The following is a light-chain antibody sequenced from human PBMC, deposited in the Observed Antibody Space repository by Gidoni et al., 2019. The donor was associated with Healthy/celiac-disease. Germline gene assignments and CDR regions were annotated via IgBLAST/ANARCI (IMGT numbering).Light chain of an antibody. CDR2: GAS. V-gene: IGKV3-20*01. CDR1: QSVISSY. J-gene: IGKJ5*01. CDR3: QQYCSSPIT. Sequence: EIVLTPSPCAPSLSPGERAPLSCRASQSVISSYLAWYQQKPGQAPRLLIYGASSRATGIPDRFSGSGSGTDFTLTISRLEPEDFAVYYCQQYCSSPITFGQGTRLEIK.